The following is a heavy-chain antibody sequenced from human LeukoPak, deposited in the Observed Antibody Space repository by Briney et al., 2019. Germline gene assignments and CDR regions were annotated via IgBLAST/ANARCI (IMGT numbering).Heavy chain of an antibody. CDR3: ASHQYQLLQRKYYFDY. CDR2: IYHSGST. J-gene: IGHJ4*02. CDR1: GGSISSSNW. D-gene: IGHD2-2*01. Sequence: SGTLSLTCAVSGGSISSSNWWSWVRQPPGKGLEWIGEIYHSGSTNYNPSLKSRVTISVDKSKNQFSLKLSSVTAADTAVYYCASHQYQLLQRKYYFDYWGQGTLVTVSS. V-gene: IGHV4-4*02.